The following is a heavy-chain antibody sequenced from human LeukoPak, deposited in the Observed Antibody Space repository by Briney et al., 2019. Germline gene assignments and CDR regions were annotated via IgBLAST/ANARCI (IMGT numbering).Heavy chain of an antibody. D-gene: IGHD2-15*01. V-gene: IGHV3-53*01. CDR1: GFTVNNKY. CDR3: ARGTRYCSGGSCYSVKYAN. J-gene: IGHJ4*02. Sequence: GGSLRLSCAASGFTVNNKYMSWVRQAPGKGLEWVSVIYSGGSTYYADSVKGRFTISRDNSKNTLYLQMNSLRAEDTAVYYCARGTRYCSGGSCYSVKYANWGQGTLVTVSS. CDR2: IYSGGST.